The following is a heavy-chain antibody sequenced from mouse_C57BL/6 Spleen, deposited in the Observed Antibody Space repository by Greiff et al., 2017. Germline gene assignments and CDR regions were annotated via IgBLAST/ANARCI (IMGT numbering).Heavy chain of an antibody. V-gene: IGHV1-50*01. Sequence: QVQLQQPGAELVKPGASVKLSCKASGYTFTSYWMQWVKQRPGQGLEWIGEIDPSDSYTNYNQKFKGKATLTVDTSSSTAYMQLSSLTSEDSAVYYCARGNWDRGGYWGQGTTLTVSS. J-gene: IGHJ2*01. CDR1: GYTFTSYW. D-gene: IGHD4-1*02. CDR2: IDPSDSYT. CDR3: ARGNWDRGGY.